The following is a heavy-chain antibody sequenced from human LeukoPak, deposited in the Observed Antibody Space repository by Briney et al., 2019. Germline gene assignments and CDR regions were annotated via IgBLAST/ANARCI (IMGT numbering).Heavy chain of an antibody. D-gene: IGHD5-12*01. CDR2: ISGSGGST. CDR3: AKDKASVATITALIDY. CDR1: GFTFSSYA. J-gene: IGHJ4*02. V-gene: IGHV3-23*01. Sequence: GGSLRLSCAASGFTFSSYAMSWVRQAPGKGLEWVSAISGSGGSTYYADSVKGRFTISRDNSKNTLYLQMNSLRAEDTAVYYCAKDKASVATITALIDYWGQGTLVTVSS.